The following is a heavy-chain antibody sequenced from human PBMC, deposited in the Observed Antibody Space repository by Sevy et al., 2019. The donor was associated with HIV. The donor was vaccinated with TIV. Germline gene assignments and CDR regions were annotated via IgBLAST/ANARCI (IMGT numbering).Heavy chain of an antibody. CDR2: YDPEDDKR. J-gene: IGHJ4*02. Sequence: ASVKVSCKVSGKTLTQLSMHWVRQAPGKGLEWMGSYDPEDDKRIYAQKFQGRVTMTEETSTDTAYMELRILRSKDTAVYYCATTKDYYESSGSPFDYWGQGTLVTVSS. V-gene: IGHV1-24*01. CDR3: ATTKDYYESSGSPFDY. D-gene: IGHD3-22*01. CDR1: GKTLTQLS.